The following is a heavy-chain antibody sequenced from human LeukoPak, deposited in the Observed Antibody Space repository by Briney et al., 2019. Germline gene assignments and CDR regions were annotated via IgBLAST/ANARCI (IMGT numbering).Heavy chain of an antibody. V-gene: IGHV3-33*01. D-gene: IGHD3-10*01. CDR1: GFTFSSYG. J-gene: IGHJ4*02. CDR2: IWFDGSHK. Sequence: PGGSLRLSCAASGFTFSSYGMHWVRQAPGKGLEWVAVIWFDGSHKSYADSVKGRFTISRDNSKNTLYLQMNSLGAEDTAVYCCARDLAPGSGTYWNPFDYWGQGTLVTVSS. CDR3: ARDLAPGSGTYWNPFDY.